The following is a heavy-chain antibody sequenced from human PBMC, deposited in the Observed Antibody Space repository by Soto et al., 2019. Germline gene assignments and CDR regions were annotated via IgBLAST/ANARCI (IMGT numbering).Heavy chain of an antibody. CDR3: TRSLRGSSYFVSDH. V-gene: IGHV3-30*03. CDR2: IAHDGTDQ. Sequence: QVQLVESGGGVVQPGRSLRLSCAASGFTFSGYGMQWVRQAPGKGLEWVAVIAHDGTDQYYADSVKGRFTISRDNSKNTLYLQMSGLRAEDTAMYYCTRSLRGSSYFVSDHWGQGTLVTVSS. CDR1: GFTFSGYG. D-gene: IGHD2-15*01. J-gene: IGHJ4*02.